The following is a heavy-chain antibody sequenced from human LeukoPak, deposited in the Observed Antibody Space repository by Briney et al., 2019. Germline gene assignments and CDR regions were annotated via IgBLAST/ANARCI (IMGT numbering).Heavy chain of an antibody. Sequence: SETLSLTCTVSGGSISSSSYYWGWIRQPPGKGLEWIGSIYYSGSTYYNPSLKSRVTISVDTSKNQFSLKLSSVTAADTAVYYCARGVRSYSSSSKLDYWGQGTLVTVSS. D-gene: IGHD6-6*01. CDR2: IYYSGST. CDR1: GGSISSSSYY. J-gene: IGHJ4*02. CDR3: ARGVRSYSSSSKLDY. V-gene: IGHV4-39*01.